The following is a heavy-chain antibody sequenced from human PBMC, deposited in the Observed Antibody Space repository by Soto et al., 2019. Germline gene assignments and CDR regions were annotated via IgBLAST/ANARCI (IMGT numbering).Heavy chain of an antibody. CDR1: GFTFSSYA. Sequence: GGSLRLSCAASGFTFSSYAMSWIRQAPGKGLEWVSYISSSGSTIYYADSVKGRFTISRDNAKNSLYLQMNSLRAEDTAVYYCARGGYCSGGSCYPPPSNFDYWGQGTLVTVSS. CDR2: ISSSGSTI. CDR3: ARGGYCSGGSCYPPPSNFDY. J-gene: IGHJ4*02. V-gene: IGHV3-11*01. D-gene: IGHD2-15*01.